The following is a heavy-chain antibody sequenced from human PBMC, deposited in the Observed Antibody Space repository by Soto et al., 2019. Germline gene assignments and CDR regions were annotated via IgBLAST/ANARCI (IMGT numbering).Heavy chain of an antibody. CDR2: ISGSGGST. D-gene: IGHD3-22*01. J-gene: IGHJ5*02. CDR3: LTCYFNSSGPNWFDP. CDR1: GFTFTNYA. Sequence: LRLSCAASGFTFTNYAMSWVRLAPGKGLEWVSTISGSGGSTYYADSVKGRFTISGDNSKNTLYLQINSLRAEDTAVYYCLTCYFNSSGPNWFDPWGQGTLVTVSS. V-gene: IGHV3-23*01.